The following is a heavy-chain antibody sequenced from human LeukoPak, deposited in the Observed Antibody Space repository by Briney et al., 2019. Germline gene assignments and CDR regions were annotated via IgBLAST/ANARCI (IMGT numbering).Heavy chain of an antibody. CDR2: IHYSGST. D-gene: IGHD6-19*01. CDR1: GGSISDYY. Sequence: SETLSLTCTVSGGSISDYYWSWIRQPPGKGLEWIGYIHYSGSTNYNPSLKSRLTISLDTPKNQFSLNMSSVIAADTAVYYCARLQPDPNGSGWPDAFDIWGQGTLVTVSS. CDR3: ARLQPDPNGSGWPDAFDI. V-gene: IGHV4-59*08. J-gene: IGHJ3*02.